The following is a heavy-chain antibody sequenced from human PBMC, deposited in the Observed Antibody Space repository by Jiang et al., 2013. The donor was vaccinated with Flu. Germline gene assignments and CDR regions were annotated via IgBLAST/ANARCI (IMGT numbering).Heavy chain of an antibody. CDR2: ISSNGGXT. CDR3: VKSQSTVTTRHNWFDP. CDR1: GFTFSSYA. D-gene: IGHD4-17*01. Sequence: VQLVESGGGLVQPGGSLRLSCSASGFTFSSYAMHWVRQAPGKGLEYVSAISSNGGXTYYADSVKGRFTISRDNSKNTLYLQMSSLRAEDTAVYYCVKSQSTVTTRHNWFDPWGQGTLVTVSS. V-gene: IGHV3-64D*06. J-gene: IGHJ5*02.